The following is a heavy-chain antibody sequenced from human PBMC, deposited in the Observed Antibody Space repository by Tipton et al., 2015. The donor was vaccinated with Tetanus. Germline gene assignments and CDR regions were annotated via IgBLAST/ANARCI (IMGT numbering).Heavy chain of an antibody. CDR2: IYYTGST. D-gene: IGHD2-21*01. V-gene: IGHV4-61*01. Sequence: TLSLTCTVSGGSITSDNHYWNWIRQPPGKGLEWIGYIYYTGSTNYNPSLKSGVTISLDTSKNQFSLKLTSVSAADTAVYYCARLTGHSMDVVDYYYFGMDVWGQGPRSPSP. J-gene: IGHJ6*02. CDR3: ARLTGHSMDVVDYYYFGMDV. CDR1: GGSITSDNHY.